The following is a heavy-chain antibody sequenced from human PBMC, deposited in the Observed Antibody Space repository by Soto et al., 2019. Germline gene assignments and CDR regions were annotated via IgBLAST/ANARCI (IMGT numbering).Heavy chain of an antibody. J-gene: IGHJ4*02. CDR1: GGSISSGDYY. Sequence: SETLSLTCTVSGGSISSGDYYWSWIRQPPGKGLEWIGYIYYSGSTYYNPSLKSRVTISVDTSKNQFSLKLSSVTAADTAVYYCARECSSTSRPIDYWGQGTLVTVSS. CDR3: ARECSSTSRPIDY. CDR2: IYYSGST. V-gene: IGHV4-30-4*01. D-gene: IGHD2-2*01.